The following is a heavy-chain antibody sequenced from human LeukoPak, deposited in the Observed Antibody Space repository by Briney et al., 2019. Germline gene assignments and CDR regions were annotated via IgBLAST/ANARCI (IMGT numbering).Heavy chain of an antibody. CDR3: ARKPGEDTAMVMAPGHDWYWFDP. D-gene: IGHD5-18*01. Sequence: NPSETLSLTCTVSGGSISSSTYYWGWIRQPPGKGLDWIGSISYSGSTYYNPSLKSRVTISVDTSKNQFSLKLSSVTAADTAVYYCARKPGEDTAMVMAPGHDWYWFDPWGQGTLVTVSS. J-gene: IGHJ5*02. V-gene: IGHV4-39*01. CDR1: GGSISSSTYY. CDR2: ISYSGST.